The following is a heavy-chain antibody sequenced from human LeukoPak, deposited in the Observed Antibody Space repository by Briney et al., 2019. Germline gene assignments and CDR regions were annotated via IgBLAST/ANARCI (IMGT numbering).Heavy chain of an antibody. D-gene: IGHD3-16*01. V-gene: IGHV3-21*01. CDR2: FISSSSYI. Sequence: GGSLRLSCAASGFTFSSYSMNWVRQAPGKGLEWVSSFISSSSYIYYADSVKGRFTISRDNAKNSLSLQMNSLKAEDRAVLYCASAYYYKLVYWGQGTIVGDCS. CDR3: ASAYYYKLVY. CDR1: GFTFSSYS. J-gene: IGHJ4*02.